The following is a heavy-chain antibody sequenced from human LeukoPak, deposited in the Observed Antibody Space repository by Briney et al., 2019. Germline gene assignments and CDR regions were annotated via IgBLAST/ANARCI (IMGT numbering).Heavy chain of an antibody. V-gene: IGHV4-59*08. CDR3: ARHTGTYCSSTSCLYYYYYGMDV. J-gene: IGHJ6*02. D-gene: IGHD2-2*01. CDR2: IYYSGST. Sequence: PSETLSLTCTVSGGSISSYYWSWIRQPPGKGLEWIGYIYYSGSTNYNPSLKSRVTISVDTSKNQFSLKLSSVTAADTAVYYCARHTGTYCSSTSCLYYYYYGMDVWGQGTTVTVSS. CDR1: GGSISSYY.